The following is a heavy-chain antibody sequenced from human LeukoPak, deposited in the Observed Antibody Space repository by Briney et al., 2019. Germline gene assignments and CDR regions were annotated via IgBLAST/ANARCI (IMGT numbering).Heavy chain of an antibody. D-gene: IGHD3-9*01. J-gene: IGHJ5*02. CDR1: GFTFDDYG. Sequence: GGSLRLSCAASGFTFDDYGMSWVRQAPGKGLEWVSYISSSSSTIYYADSVKGRFTISRDNAKNSLYLQMNSLRAEDTALYYCAKGYNYDILTGYYKAWGQGTLVTVSS. CDR3: AKGYNYDILTGYYKA. CDR2: ISSSSSTI. V-gene: IGHV3-48*01.